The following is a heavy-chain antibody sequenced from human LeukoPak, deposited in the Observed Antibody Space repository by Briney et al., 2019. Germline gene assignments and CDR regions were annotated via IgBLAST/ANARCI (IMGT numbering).Heavy chain of an antibody. Sequence: PGGSLRLSCAASGFTFRSYWMRWVRQAPGKGLEWVANIKQDGSEKNYVDSVKGRFTISRDNAKNSLYLQMNSLRSEDTAVYYCARGPEQQLVYYFDYWGQGTLVTVSS. V-gene: IGHV3-7*03. CDR3: ARGPEQQLVYYFDY. CDR2: IKQDGSEK. CDR1: GFTFRSYW. J-gene: IGHJ4*02. D-gene: IGHD6-13*01.